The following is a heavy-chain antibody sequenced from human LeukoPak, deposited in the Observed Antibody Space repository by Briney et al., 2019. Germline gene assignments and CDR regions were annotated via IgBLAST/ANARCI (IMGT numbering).Heavy chain of an antibody. Sequence: SLKVSCKASGGTFSSYAISWVRQAPGQGLEWMGGIIPIFGTANYAQKFQSRVTITADKSTSTAYMELSSLRSEDTAVYYCARETRIAAACLEYWGQGTLVTVSS. CDR3: ARETRIAAACLEY. J-gene: IGHJ4*02. CDR1: GGTFSSYA. D-gene: IGHD6-13*01. CDR2: IIPIFGTA. V-gene: IGHV1-69*06.